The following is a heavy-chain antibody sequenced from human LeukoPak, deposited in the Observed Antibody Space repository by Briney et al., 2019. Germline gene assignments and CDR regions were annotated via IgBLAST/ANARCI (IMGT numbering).Heavy chain of an antibody. CDR1: GFSVRSNY. CDR2: IYSVGTT. J-gene: IGHJ6*02. V-gene: IGHV3-53*05. Sequence: GGSLRLSCAASGFSVRSNYLSWVRQAPGKGLEWVSVIYSVGTTYYADSVKGRFTFSRDNSKNTLYLQMNSLRAEDTAVYYCARDWADYDILTGFYYYYGMDVWGQGTTVTVSS. D-gene: IGHD3-9*01. CDR3: ARDWADYDILTGFYYYYGMDV.